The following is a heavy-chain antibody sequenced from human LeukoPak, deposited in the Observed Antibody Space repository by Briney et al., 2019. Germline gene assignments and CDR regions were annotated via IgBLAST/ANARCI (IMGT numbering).Heavy chain of an antibody. CDR2: INHSGST. V-gene: IGHV4-34*01. CDR1: GGSFSGYY. Sequence: SETLSLTCAVYGGSFSGYYWSWIRQPPGKGLEWIGEINHSGSTNYNPSLKSRVTISVDTSKNQFPLKLSSVTAADTAVYYCARGAYYYGSGRFGEEPYYMDVWGKGTTVTVSS. D-gene: IGHD3-10*01. J-gene: IGHJ6*03. CDR3: ARGAYYYGSGRFGEEPYYMDV.